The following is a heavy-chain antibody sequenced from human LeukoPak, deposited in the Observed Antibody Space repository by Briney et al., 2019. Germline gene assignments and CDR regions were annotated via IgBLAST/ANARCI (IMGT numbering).Heavy chain of an antibody. CDR1: GGSISSHC. Sequence: PSETLSLTCTVSGGSISSHCWSWIRQPPGKGLEWIGYIYYSGSTNYNPSLKSRVTISVDTSKNQFSLKLSSVTAADTAVYYCARVKLFTGTIDYWGQGTLVTVSS. D-gene: IGHD1-7*01. V-gene: IGHV4-59*11. CDR3: ARVKLFTGTIDY. CDR2: IYYSGST. J-gene: IGHJ4*02.